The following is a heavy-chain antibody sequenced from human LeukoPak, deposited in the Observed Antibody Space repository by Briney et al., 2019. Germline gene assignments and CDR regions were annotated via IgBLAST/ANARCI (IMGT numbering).Heavy chain of an antibody. J-gene: IGHJ4*02. V-gene: IGHV3-21*04. CDR1: GFTFSSYW. Sequence: PGGSLRLSCAASGFTFSSYWMSWVRQAPGKGLEWVSSISSSSSYIYYADSVKGRFTISRDNAKNSLYLQMNSLRAEDTALYYCAKDISHPYGSGSSLDYWGQGTLVTVSS. D-gene: IGHD3-10*01. CDR2: ISSSSSYI. CDR3: AKDISHPYGSGSSLDY.